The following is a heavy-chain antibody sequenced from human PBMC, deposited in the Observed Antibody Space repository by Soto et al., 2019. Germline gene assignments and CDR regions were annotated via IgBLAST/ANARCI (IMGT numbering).Heavy chain of an antibody. Sequence: EVQLVESGGGLVQPGGSLKLSCAASGFTFSGSAMHWVRQASGKGLEWVGRIRSKANSYATAYAASVKGRFTISSNDSKNTAYLQMHSLKTEDTAVYYCTSRVAPTVTRSYWYFDLWGRGPLVTVSS. V-gene: IGHV3-73*01. CDR1: GFTFSGSA. CDR3: TSRVAPTVTRSYWYFDL. J-gene: IGHJ2*01. D-gene: IGHD4-17*01. CDR2: IRSKANSYAT.